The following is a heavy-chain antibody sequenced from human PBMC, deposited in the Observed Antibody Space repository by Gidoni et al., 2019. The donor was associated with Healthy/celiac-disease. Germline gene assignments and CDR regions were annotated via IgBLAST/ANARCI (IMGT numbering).Heavy chain of an antibody. V-gene: IGHV3-30*18. J-gene: IGHJ1*01. CDR1: GFTFSSYG. Sequence: QVQLVESGGVVVQPGRSLRLSCAASGFTFSSYGMHWVRQAPGKGVGWVAVISYDGSNKYYADSVKGRFTISRDNSKNTLYLQMNSLRAEDTAVYYCAKAKGSKRDSSGWFQHWGQGTLVTVSS. D-gene: IGHD6-19*01. CDR2: ISYDGSNK. CDR3: AKAKGSKRDSSGWFQH.